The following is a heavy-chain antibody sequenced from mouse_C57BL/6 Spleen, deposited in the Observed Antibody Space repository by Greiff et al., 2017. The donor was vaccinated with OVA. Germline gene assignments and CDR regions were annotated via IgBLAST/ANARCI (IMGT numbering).Heavy chain of an antibody. D-gene: IGHD4-1*02. CDR3: ATTGTSDAMDY. V-gene: IGHV1-42*01. J-gene: IGHJ4*01. Sequence: DVKLVESGPELVKPGASVKISCKASGYSFTGYYMNWVKQSPEKSLEWIGEINPSTGGTTYNQKFKAKATLTVDKSSSTAYMQLKSLTSEDSAVYYCATTGTSDAMDYWGQGPSVTVSS. CDR2: INPSTGGT. CDR1: GYSFTGYY.